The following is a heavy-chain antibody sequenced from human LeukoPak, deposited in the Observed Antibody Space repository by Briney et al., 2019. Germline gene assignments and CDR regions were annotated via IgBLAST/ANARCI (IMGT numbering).Heavy chain of an antibody. CDR1: GYTFTSYG. V-gene: IGHV1-18*01. CDR3: ARDHGEVALERAFDY. Sequence: ASVKVSCKASGYTFTSYGISWVRQAPGQGLEWMGWTNAYDDNTNYAPKVKGRVTMTTDTSTSTAYMELRSLRSDDTAVYYCARDHGEVALERAFDYWGQGTLVTVSS. D-gene: IGHD2-15*01. J-gene: IGHJ4*02. CDR2: TNAYDDNT.